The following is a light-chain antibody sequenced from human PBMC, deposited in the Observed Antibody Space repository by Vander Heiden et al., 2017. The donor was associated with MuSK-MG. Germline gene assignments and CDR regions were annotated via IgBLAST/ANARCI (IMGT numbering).Light chain of an antibody. CDR3: MQAQSA. CDR2: LGS. Sequence: DIVITPSTLSLPVTRGEPASIYCRSSQSLLHSNGYNYLDWYLQKPGQSPQLLIYLGSNRASGVPDRFSGSGSGTDFTLKISRVEAEDVGVYYCMQAQSAFGGGTKVEIK. V-gene: IGKV2-28*01. CDR1: QSLLHSNGYNY. J-gene: IGKJ4*01.